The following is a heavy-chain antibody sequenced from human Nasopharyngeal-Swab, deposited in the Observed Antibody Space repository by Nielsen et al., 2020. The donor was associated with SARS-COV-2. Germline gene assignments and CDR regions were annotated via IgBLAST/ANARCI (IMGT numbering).Heavy chain of an antibody. CDR3: ASFLGSYPYYYYGMDV. J-gene: IGHJ6*02. CDR1: GYTFTSYY. D-gene: IGHD1-26*01. V-gene: IGHV1-46*01. Sequence: ASVKVSCKASGYTFTSYYMHWVRQAPGQGLEWMGIINPSGGSTSYAQKFQGRVTMTRDTSTSTVYMELSSLRSEDTAVYYCASFLGSYPYYYYGMDVWGQGTTVTVSS. CDR2: INPSGGST.